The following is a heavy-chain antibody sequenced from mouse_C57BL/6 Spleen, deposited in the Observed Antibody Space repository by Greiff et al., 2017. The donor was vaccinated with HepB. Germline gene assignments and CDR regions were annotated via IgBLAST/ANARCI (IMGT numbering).Heavy chain of an antibody. CDR1: GFTFSDYY. D-gene: IGHD1-1*01. Sequence: EVKLMESEGGLVQPGSSMKLSCTASGFTFSDYYMAWVRQVPEKGLEWVANINYDGSSTYYLDSLKSRFIISRDNAKNILYLQMSSLKSEDTATYYCARGGTTVPFDYWGQGTTLTVSS. CDR2: INYDGSST. J-gene: IGHJ2*01. V-gene: IGHV5-16*01. CDR3: ARGGTTVPFDY.